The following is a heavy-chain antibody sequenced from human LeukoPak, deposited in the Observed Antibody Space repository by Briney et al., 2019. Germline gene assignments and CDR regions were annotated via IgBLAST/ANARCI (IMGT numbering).Heavy chain of an antibody. V-gene: IGHV5-51*01. CDR2: IYPGDSDT. D-gene: IGHD1-26*01. CDR3: ASSKVGARSRYAFDI. CDR1: GYSFTSYW. J-gene: IGHJ3*02. Sequence: PGESLKISCKGSGYSFTSYWIGWVRQMPGKGLEWMGIIYPGDSDTRYSPSFQGQVTISADKSISTAYLQWSSLKASDTAMYYCASSKVGARSRYAFDIWGQGTMVTVSS.